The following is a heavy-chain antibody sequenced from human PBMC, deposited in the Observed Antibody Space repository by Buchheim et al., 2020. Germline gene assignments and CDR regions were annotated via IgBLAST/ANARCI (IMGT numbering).Heavy chain of an antibody. CDR1: GGSFSGYY. CDR3: ARGRRPRPYGYFDY. Sequence: QVQLQQWGAGLLKPSETLSLTCAVYGGSFSGYYWSWIRQPPGKGLEWIGEINHSGSTNYNPSLKSRVTISVDTSKNTFSLKLSSVTAADTAVYYCARGRRPRPYGYFDYWGQGTL. D-gene: IGHD6-6*01. J-gene: IGHJ4*02. V-gene: IGHV4-34*01. CDR2: INHSGST.